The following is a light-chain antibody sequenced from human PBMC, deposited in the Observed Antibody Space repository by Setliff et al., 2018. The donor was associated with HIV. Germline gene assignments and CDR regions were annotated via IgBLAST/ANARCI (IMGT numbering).Light chain of an antibody. CDR3: CSNTGSNTHV. CDR2: QAT. V-gene: IGLV2-23*01. J-gene: IGLJ1*01. CDR1: SSDIGRYNL. Sequence: QSVLTQPASVSGSPGQSITLSCTGTSSDIGRYNLVSWYQQYPGKAPKLMIYQATKRPSGVSNRFSGSKSGNTASLTISGLQAEDEADYYCCSNTGSNTHVFGSGTKVTVL.